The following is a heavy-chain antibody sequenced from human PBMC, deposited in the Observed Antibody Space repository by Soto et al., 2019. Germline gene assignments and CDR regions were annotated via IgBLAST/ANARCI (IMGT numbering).Heavy chain of an antibody. D-gene: IGHD3-22*01. Sequence: RLSCAASGFTFSSYAMHWVRQAPGKGLEWVAVISYDGSNKYYADSVKGRFTISRDNSKNTLYLQMNSLRAEDTAVYYCARGYYDSSGKRYYYGMDVWGQGTTVTVSS. CDR1: GFTFSSYA. CDR3: ARGYYDSSGKRYYYGMDV. V-gene: IGHV3-30-3*01. J-gene: IGHJ6*02. CDR2: ISYDGSNK.